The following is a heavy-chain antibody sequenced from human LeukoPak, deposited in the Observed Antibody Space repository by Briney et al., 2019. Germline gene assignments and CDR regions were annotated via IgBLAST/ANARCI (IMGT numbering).Heavy chain of an antibody. CDR3: ARDTSGDYYDSSGYHYYFDY. CDR2: FYYSGSI. Sequence: SETLSLTCTVSGGSISSSGFYWGWIRQPPGKGLEWVGTFYYSGSIYYNPSLKSRVTISVDTSKNQFSLKLSSVTAADTAVYYCARDTSGDYYDSSGYHYYFDYWGQGTLVTVSS. CDR1: GGSISSSGFY. D-gene: IGHD3-22*01. V-gene: IGHV4-39*07. J-gene: IGHJ4*02.